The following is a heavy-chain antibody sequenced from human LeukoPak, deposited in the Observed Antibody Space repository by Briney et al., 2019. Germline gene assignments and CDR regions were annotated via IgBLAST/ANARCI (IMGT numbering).Heavy chain of an antibody. CDR1: GYTFTSRW. V-gene: IGHV1-46*04. D-gene: IGHD3-3*01. J-gene: IGHJ5*01. CDR2: INPTGSST. Sequence: GASVKVSCKASGYTFTSRWMHWVRQAPGQGPEWLGVINPTGSSTSYAHKLQGRVTMTRDTSTSTDYMELRSLRSDDKTVYYCARHASLEDISWWLDSWGQGTPVTVSS. CDR3: ARHASLEDISWWLDS.